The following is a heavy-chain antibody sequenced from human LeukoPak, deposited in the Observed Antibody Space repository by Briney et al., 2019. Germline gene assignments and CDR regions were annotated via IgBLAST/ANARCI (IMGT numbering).Heavy chain of an antibody. CDR1: GFTFSSYA. Sequence: GGSLRLSCAASGFTFSSYAMHWVRQAPGKGLEWVAVISYDGSNKYYADSVKGRFTISRDNSKNTLYLQMNGLRAEDTAVYYCAGIAAAAHFDYWGQGTLVTVSS. J-gene: IGHJ4*02. CDR3: AGIAAAAHFDY. D-gene: IGHD6-13*01. V-gene: IGHV3-30*01. CDR2: ISYDGSNK.